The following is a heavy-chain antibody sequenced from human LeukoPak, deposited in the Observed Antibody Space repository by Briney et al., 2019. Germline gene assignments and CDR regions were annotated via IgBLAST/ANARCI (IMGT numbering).Heavy chain of an antibody. CDR1: GFTFSSYA. D-gene: IGHD6-19*01. J-gene: IGHJ4*02. CDR2: ISSNGCST. V-gene: IGHV3-64D*06. Sequence: GGSLRLSCSASGFTFSSYAMHWVRQAPGKGLEYVSAISSNGCSTYHADSVKGRFTVSRDNSKNTLFLQMSTLRDEDTAVYYCVKDLRNIAVEGTPDYWGQGTLVTVA. CDR3: VKDLRNIAVEGTPDY.